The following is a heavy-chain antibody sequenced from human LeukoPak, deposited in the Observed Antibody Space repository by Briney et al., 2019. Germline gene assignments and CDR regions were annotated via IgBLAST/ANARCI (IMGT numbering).Heavy chain of an antibody. Sequence: GGSLRLSCAASGFTFSSYSMNWVRQAPGKGLEWVSYISSSSSTIYYADSVKGRFTISRDNAKNSLYLQMNSLRAEDTAVYYCARDRKYQLLSISSGFDYWGQGTLVTVSS. CDR3: ARDRKYQLLSISSGFDY. V-gene: IGHV3-48*01. CDR2: ISSSSSTI. J-gene: IGHJ4*02. D-gene: IGHD2-2*01. CDR1: GFTFSSYS.